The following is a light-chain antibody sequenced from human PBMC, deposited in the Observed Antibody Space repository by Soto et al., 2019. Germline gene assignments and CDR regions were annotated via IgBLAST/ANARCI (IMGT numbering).Light chain of an antibody. CDR3: QQYGSTPYT. CDR1: QSVSSNH. CDR2: GAS. V-gene: IGKV3-20*01. J-gene: IGKJ2*01. Sequence: EIVLTQSPGTLSLSPGERATLSCRASQSVSSNHLAWYQQRPGQSPRRLIFGASKRATGIPDRFSGSGSGTDFTLTISSLEPEDFVVYYCQQYGSTPYTFGQGTKVDIK.